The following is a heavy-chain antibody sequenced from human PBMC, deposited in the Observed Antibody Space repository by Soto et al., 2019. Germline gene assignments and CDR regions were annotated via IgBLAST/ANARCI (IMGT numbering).Heavy chain of an antibody. D-gene: IGHD4-17*01. Sequence: SETLSLTCTVSGASLSVYTWNWIRQSPGKGLEWIGFTYSSGITSYNPSLESRVTIFVDTSMNQFSLKLKSVTAADTAVYYCARGQTIRAFEYWGQGALVTVSS. CDR2: TYSSGIT. CDR3: ARGQTIRAFEY. J-gene: IGHJ4*02. CDR1: GASLSVYT. V-gene: IGHV4-59*01.